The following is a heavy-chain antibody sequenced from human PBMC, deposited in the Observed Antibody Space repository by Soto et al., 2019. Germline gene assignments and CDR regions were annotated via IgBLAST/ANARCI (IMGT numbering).Heavy chain of an antibody. D-gene: IGHD3-3*02. Sequence: AASVKVSCKISGYTLTEVSMHWVRQAPGKGLEWMGGFDPEDAKIIYARKFQGRVTMTEDTSTDTAYMEVSSLQSEDTAVYFCATGQNRWQHFFDSWGQGTLVTVSS. CDR1: GYTLTEVS. J-gene: IGHJ4*02. CDR2: FDPEDAKI. V-gene: IGHV1-24*01. CDR3: ATGQNRWQHFFDS.